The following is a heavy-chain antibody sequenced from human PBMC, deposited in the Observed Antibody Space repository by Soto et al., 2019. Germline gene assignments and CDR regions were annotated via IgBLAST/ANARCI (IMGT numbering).Heavy chain of an antibody. D-gene: IGHD2-2*01. Sequence: GGSLRLSCAASGFTFSSYSMNWVRQAPGKGLEWVSSISSSSSYIYYADSAKGRFTISRDNAKNALYLQMNSLRAEEPAVYYCARAVVVVSAVEEGYYYYMAVWGKGPSVTVSS. V-gene: IGHV3-21*01. CDR2: ISSSSSYI. J-gene: IGHJ6*03. CDR1: GFTFSSYS. CDR3: ARAVVVVSAVEEGYYYYMAV.